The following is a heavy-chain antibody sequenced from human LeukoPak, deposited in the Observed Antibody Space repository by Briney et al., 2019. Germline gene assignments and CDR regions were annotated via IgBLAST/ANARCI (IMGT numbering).Heavy chain of an antibody. Sequence: GGSLRLSCAASGFTFSSYWMSWVRQAPGKGLEWVANIRQDGSEKYYVDSVKGQFTISRDNAKNSLYLQMTSLRAEDTAVYYCAREIRSTSCCFDYWGQGTLVTVSS. J-gene: IGHJ4*02. CDR1: GFTFSSYW. V-gene: IGHV3-7*01. CDR3: AREIRSTSCCFDY. D-gene: IGHD2-2*01. CDR2: IRQDGSEK.